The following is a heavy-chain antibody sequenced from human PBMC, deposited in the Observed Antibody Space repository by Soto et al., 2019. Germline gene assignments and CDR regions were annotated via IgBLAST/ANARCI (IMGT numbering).Heavy chain of an antibody. V-gene: IGHV3-64*01. Sequence: EVQLAESGGGLAQPGGSLRLSCAASGFTLSGYAMDWVRQAPGKGLEYVSGISSNGVGTYYAHSVQGRFTIYRDNSKNTVYLQMGSLRPEDMAVYYCARRARPDFYYMDVWGKGTTVTVSS. CDR3: ARRARPDFYYMDV. J-gene: IGHJ6*03. CDR1: GFTLSGYA. CDR2: ISSNGVGT. D-gene: IGHD6-6*01.